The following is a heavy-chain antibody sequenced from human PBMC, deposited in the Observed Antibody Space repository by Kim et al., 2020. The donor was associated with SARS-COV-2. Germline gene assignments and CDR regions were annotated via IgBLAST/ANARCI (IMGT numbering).Heavy chain of an antibody. Sequence: ASVKVSCKASGYTFTAYLLHWVRQAPGQGLEWMGWINPKTGGTKYAQKFQGRVTMTSDTSISTAYMEVGSLMSDDTAVYYCAGAPVDDRPRGDYWGQGTLVTVSS. V-gene: IGHV1-2*02. D-gene: IGHD1-1*01. CDR1: GYTFTAYL. J-gene: IGHJ4*02. CDR3: AGAPVDDRPRGDY. CDR2: INPKTGGT.